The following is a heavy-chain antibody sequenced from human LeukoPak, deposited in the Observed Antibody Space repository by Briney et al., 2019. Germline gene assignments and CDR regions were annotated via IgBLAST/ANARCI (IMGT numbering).Heavy chain of an antibody. Sequence: SETLSLTCAVYGDSFSGYYWSWIRQPPGKGLEWIGYIYYSGSTNYNSSLKSRVTISVDTSKNQFSLKLSSVTAADTAVYYCARLYDFNWFDPWGQGTLVTVSS. J-gene: IGHJ5*02. CDR2: IYYSGST. CDR1: GDSFSGYY. CDR3: ARLYDFNWFDP. D-gene: IGHD3-3*01. V-gene: IGHV4-59*08.